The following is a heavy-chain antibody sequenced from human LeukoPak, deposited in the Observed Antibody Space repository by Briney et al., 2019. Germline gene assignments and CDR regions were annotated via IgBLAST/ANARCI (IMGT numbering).Heavy chain of an antibody. V-gene: IGHV1-69*13. CDR3: ASPSPLYCSSTSCYHDYYYGMDV. J-gene: IGHJ6*02. Sequence: SVKVSCKASGGTFSSYAISWVRQAPGQGLEWMGGIIPILGTANYAQKFQGRVTITADESTSTAYMELSSLRSEDTAVYYCASPSPLYCSSTSCYHDYYYGMDVWGQGTTVTVSS. CDR1: GGTFSSYA. CDR2: IIPILGTA. D-gene: IGHD2-2*01.